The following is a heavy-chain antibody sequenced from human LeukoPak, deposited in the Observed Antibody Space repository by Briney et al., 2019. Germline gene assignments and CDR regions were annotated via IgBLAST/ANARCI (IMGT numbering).Heavy chain of an antibody. CDR1: GYTFTSYA. CDR3: AVGFEWLGLFDY. V-gene: IGHV1-3*01. Sequence: ASVKVSFKASGYTFTSYAMHWVRQAPGQRLEWMGWINAGNGYTKYSQKFQGRVTITRDTSASTAYMELSSLRSEDTAVYYCAVGFEWLGLFDYWGQGTLVTVSS. CDR2: INAGNGYT. J-gene: IGHJ4*02. D-gene: IGHD6-19*01.